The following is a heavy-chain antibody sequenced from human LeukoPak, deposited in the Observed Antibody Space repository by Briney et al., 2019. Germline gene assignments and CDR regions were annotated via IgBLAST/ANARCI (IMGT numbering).Heavy chain of an antibody. J-gene: IGHJ4*02. CDR3: ARDQKNYYGRGGYFDY. D-gene: IGHD3-10*02. V-gene: IGHV4-39*07. CDR2: IYHSGST. CDR1: GGSISSSNHY. Sequence: SETLSLTCTVSGGSISSSNHYWGWIRQPPGKGLEWIGSIYHSGSTYYNPSLKSRVTISVDTSKNQFSLKLSSVTAADTAVYYCARDQKNYYGRGGYFDYWGQGTLVTVSS.